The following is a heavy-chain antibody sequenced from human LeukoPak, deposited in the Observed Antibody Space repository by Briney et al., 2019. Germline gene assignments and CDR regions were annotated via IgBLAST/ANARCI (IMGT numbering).Heavy chain of an antibody. CDR1: GGSTSSSNFY. Sequence: SETLSLTCTVSGGSTSSSNFYWGWIRQPPGMGLEWIGGIHYSGNTYYNPSLKSRVTISIDTSKNQFSLKLSSVTAADTAVYYCARLGAGPTYYDFWSGYSSFYFDYWGQGTLVTVSS. CDR2: IHYSGNT. J-gene: IGHJ4*02. CDR3: ARLGAGPTYYDFWSGYSSFYFDY. V-gene: IGHV4-39*01. D-gene: IGHD3-3*01.